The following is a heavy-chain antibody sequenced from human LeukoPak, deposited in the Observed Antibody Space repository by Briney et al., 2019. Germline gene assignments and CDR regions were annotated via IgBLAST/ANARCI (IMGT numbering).Heavy chain of an antibody. CDR2: IWNDGSNK. Sequence: PGGSLRLSCAASGFTFSGYGMHWVRQAPGNGLEWVAVIWNDGSNKYYADSVKGRFTISRDNSKNTLYLQMNSLRAEDAAVYYCAKLTPVYVTLGYWGQGTLVTVSS. D-gene: IGHD4-11*01. CDR1: GFTFSGYG. CDR3: AKLTPVYVTLGY. J-gene: IGHJ4*02. V-gene: IGHV3-33*06.